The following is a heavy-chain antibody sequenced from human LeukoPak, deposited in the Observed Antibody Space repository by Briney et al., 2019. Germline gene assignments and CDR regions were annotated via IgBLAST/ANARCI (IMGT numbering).Heavy chain of an antibody. J-gene: IGHJ4*02. Sequence: GGSLRLSCAASGFTFSSYAMSWVRQAPGKGLEWVSATSGSGGSTYYADSVKGRFTISRDNSKNTLYLQMNSLRAEDTAVYYCAKDLGLYYYDSSGYSSFDYWGQGTLVTVSS. V-gene: IGHV3-23*01. CDR3: AKDLGLYYYDSSGYSSFDY. D-gene: IGHD3-22*01. CDR1: GFTFSSYA. CDR2: TSGSGGST.